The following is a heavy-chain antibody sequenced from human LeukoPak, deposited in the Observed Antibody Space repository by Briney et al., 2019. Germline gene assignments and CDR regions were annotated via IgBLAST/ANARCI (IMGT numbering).Heavy chain of an antibody. CDR1: GFTFSSYA. CDR3: AKDLSVGAAAGRFDY. Sequence: GGSLRLSCAASGFTFSSYAMSWVRQAPGKGLEWVSAISGSGGSTYYADSVKGRFTISRDNSKNTLYPQMNSLRAEDTAVYYCAKDLSVGAAAGRFDYWGQGTLVTVSS. J-gene: IGHJ4*02. D-gene: IGHD6-13*01. V-gene: IGHV3-23*01. CDR2: ISGSGGST.